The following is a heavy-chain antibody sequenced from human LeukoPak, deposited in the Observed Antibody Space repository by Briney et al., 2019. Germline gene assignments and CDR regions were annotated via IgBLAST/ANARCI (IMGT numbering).Heavy chain of an antibody. CDR1: GFTFSSYA. D-gene: IGHD5-12*01. CDR3: AKSYNGYESKPDY. CDR2: ISNSGGRT. J-gene: IGHJ4*02. V-gene: IGHV3-23*01. Sequence: GGSLRLSCAASGFTFSSYAMSWVRQAPGKGLEWVSSISNSGGRTFYTNSVKGRFTISRDNSKITLYLQMNSLRAEDTAVYYCAKSYNGYESKPDYWGQGTLDTVSS.